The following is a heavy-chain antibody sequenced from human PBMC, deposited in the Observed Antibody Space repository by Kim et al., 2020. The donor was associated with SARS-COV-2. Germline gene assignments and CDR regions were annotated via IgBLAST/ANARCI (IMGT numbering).Heavy chain of an antibody. D-gene: IGHD6-19*01. J-gene: IGHJ4*02. Sequence: NYNPSLKSRVTISVDTSKNQFSLKLSSVTAADTAVYYCARGGSGWHPFDYWGQGTLVTVSS. CDR3: ARGGSGWHPFDY. V-gene: IGHV4-59*09.